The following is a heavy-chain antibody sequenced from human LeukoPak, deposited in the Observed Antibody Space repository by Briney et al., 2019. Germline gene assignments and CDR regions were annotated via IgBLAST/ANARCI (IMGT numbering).Heavy chain of an antibody. V-gene: IGHV3-30*02. CDR1: GFTFSSYG. CDR3: AKEGVVIPATISTYFFDY. J-gene: IGHJ4*02. D-gene: IGHD2-2*01. CDR2: IRYDGSNK. Sequence: PGGSLRLSCAASGFTFSSYGMHWVRQGPGKGLEWVAFIRYDGSNKYYADSVKGRFTISRDNPKNTLYLQMNSLRAEDTAVYYCAKEGVVIPATISTYFFDYWGQGSLVTVSS.